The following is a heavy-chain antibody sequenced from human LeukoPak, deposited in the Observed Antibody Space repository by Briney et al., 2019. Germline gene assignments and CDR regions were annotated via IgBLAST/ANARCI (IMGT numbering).Heavy chain of an antibody. CDR1: GFTVSTDN. CDR2: VYSGNDGT. CDR3: TKRSRGYYDY. V-gene: IGHV3-66*02. J-gene: IGHJ4*02. Sequence: GGSLRLSCAASGFTVSTDNMSWVRQVPGKGLEWVSVVYSGNDGTNYADSVRGRFTISRDDSKNMVYLQMNNLRLEDAAVFYCTKRSRGYYDYWGQGTLVTVSS. D-gene: IGHD3-10*01.